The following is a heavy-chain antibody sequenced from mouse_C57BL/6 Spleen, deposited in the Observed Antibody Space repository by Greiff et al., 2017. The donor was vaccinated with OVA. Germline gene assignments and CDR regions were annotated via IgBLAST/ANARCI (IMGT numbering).Heavy chain of an antibody. CDR1: GYTFPDYN. Sequence: VQLQQSGPELVKPGASVKMSCKASGYTFPDYNMHWVKQSHGKSLEWIGYINPNNGGTSYNQKFKGKATLTVNKSSSTAYMELRSLTSEDSAVYYCARVVSSFPWYFDVWGTGTTVTVSS. CDR3: ARVVSSFPWYFDV. V-gene: IGHV1-22*01. CDR2: INPNNGGT. J-gene: IGHJ1*03. D-gene: IGHD1-1*01.